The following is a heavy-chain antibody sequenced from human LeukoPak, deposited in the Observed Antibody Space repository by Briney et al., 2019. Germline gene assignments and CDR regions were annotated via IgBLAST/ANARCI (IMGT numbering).Heavy chain of an antibody. CDR1: GGSISSGGYY. CDR2: IYHSGST. Sequence: PSQTLSLTCTVSGGSISSGGYYWCWIRQHPGKGLEWIGYIYHSGSTYYNPSLNSRITISVDTSKNQFSLKLTSVTTADTAVYYCARGIQPGIVVAGKGYLNYWGQGTLVTVSS. J-gene: IGHJ4*02. D-gene: IGHD6-19*01. CDR3: ARGIQPGIVVAGKGYLNY. V-gene: IGHV4-31*03.